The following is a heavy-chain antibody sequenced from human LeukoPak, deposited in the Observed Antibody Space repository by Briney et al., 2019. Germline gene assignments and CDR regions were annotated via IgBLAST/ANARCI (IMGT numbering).Heavy chain of an antibody. CDR1: GFTFSSYA. Sequence: GRSLRLSCAASGFTFSSYAMHWVRQAPGKGLEWVAVISYDGSNKYYADSMKGRFTISRDNSKNTVYLQMNSLRAEDTAVYYCARGKYGGYFIDYWGQGTLVTVSS. D-gene: IGHD5-12*01. CDR3: ARGKYGGYFIDY. CDR2: ISYDGSNK. J-gene: IGHJ4*02. V-gene: IGHV3-30-3*01.